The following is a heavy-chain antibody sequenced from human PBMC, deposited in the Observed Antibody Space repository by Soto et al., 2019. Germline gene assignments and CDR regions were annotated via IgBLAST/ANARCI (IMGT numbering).Heavy chain of an antibody. V-gene: IGHV1-46*03. CDR3: AVWFGEFTYYFDY. CDR1: GYTFTSYY. CDR2: INPSGGST. Sequence: ASVKVSCKASGYTFTSYYMHWVRQAPGQGLEWMGIINPSGGSTSYAQKFQGRVTMTKDTSTSTAYMELSSLRSEDTAVYYCAVWFGEFTYYFDYWGQGTLVTVSS. J-gene: IGHJ4*02. D-gene: IGHD3-10*01.